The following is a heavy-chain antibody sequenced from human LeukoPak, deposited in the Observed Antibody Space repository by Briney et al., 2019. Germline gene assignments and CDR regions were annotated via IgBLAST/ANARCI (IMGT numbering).Heavy chain of an antibody. J-gene: IGHJ6*03. CDR3: ARDRDNLVTAISPDSYYYYYMDV. CDR2: INPNSGGT. V-gene: IGHV1-2*02. Sequence: ASVKVSCKASGYTFTGYYMHWVRQAPGQGLEWMGWINPNSGGTNYAQKFQGRVTMTRDTSISTAYMELSRLRSDDTAVYYCARDRDNLVTAISPDSYYYYYMDVRGKGTTVTVSS. CDR1: GYTFTGYY. D-gene: IGHD2-21*02.